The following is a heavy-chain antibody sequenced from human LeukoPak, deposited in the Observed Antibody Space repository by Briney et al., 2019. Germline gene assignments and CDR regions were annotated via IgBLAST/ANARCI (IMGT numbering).Heavy chain of an antibody. CDR2: INPNSGGT. CDR1: GYTFINYG. J-gene: IGHJ4*02. Sequence: ASVKVSCRASGYTFINYGISWVRQAPGQGLEWMGWINPNSGGTNYAQKFQGRVTMTRDTSISTAYMELSRLRSDDTAVYYCARAEWELPTFDYWGQGTLVTVSS. D-gene: IGHD1-26*01. V-gene: IGHV1-2*02. CDR3: ARAEWELPTFDY.